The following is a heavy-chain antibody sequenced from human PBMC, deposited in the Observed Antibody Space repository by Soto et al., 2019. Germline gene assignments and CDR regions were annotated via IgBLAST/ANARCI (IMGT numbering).Heavy chain of an antibody. CDR1: GFTFSNAW. CDR2: IKSKTDGGTT. Sequence: EVQLVESGGGLVKPGGSLRLSCAASGFTFSNAWMSWVRQAPGKGLEWVGRIKSKTDGGTTDYAERGKGRFSIARDDSKKSLYLQMHRVNTEDTDVHYCTTDSGMIIVVAPFDPRRQGTLVSVSS. D-gene: IGHD3-22*01. CDR3: TTDSGMIIVVAPFDP. J-gene: IGHJ5*02. V-gene: IGHV3-15*01.